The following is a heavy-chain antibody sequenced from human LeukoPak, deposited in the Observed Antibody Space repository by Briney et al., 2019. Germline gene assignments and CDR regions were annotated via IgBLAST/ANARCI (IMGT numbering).Heavy chain of an antibody. D-gene: IGHD3-3*01. CDR2: IYYSGST. Sequence: PSQTLSLTCTVSGGSISSGDYYWSWIRQPPGKGLEWIGYIYYSGSTNYNPSLKSRVTISVDRSKNQFSLKLSSVTAADTAVYYCAGEEFLEWSILYWGQGTLVTVSS. V-gene: IGHV4-30-4*03. CDR1: GGSISSGDYY. J-gene: IGHJ4*02. CDR3: AGEEFLEWSILY.